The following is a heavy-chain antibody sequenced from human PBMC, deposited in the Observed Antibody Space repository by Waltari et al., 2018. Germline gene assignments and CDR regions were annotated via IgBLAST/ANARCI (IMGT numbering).Heavy chain of an antibody. J-gene: IGHJ4*02. V-gene: IGHV1-69*05. CDR1: GGTFSSYA. Sequence: QVQLVQSGAEVKKPGSSVKVSCKASGGTFSSYAISWVRQAPGQGREWMGGIIPIFGTANYEQKFQGRVTITTDESTSTAYMERSSLRSEDTAVYYCAREGSSSFDYWGQGTLVTVSS. CDR2: IIPIFGTA. CDR3: AREGSSSFDY. D-gene: IGHD6-13*01.